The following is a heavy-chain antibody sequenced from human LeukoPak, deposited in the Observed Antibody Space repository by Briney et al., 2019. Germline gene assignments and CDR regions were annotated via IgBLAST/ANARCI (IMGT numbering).Heavy chain of an antibody. CDR1: GGSISISSYY. J-gene: IGHJ5*02. D-gene: IGHD2-21*02. CDR2: IYYSGST. Sequence: SSETLSLTCTVSGGSISISSYYWGWIRQPPGKGLEWIGSIYYSGSTYYNPSLKSRVTISVDTSKNQFSLKLSSVTAADTAVYYCARIGAYCGGDCSRRGNWFDPWGQGTLVTVSS. V-gene: IGHV4-39*01. CDR3: ARIGAYCGGDCSRRGNWFDP.